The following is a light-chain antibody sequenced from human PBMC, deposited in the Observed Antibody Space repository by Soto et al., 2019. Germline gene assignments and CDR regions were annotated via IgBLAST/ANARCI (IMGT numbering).Light chain of an antibody. CDR3: SSYTRSTTRV. J-gene: IGLJ2*01. Sequence: QSALTQPASVSGSPGQSITISCTGTSSDVGAYNYVSWYQQHPGKAPKLLIYEVSNRPSGVSNRFSGSKSANTASLTISGLQAEDEADYYCSSYTRSTTRVFGGGTKLTVL. CDR1: SSDVGAYNY. V-gene: IGLV2-14*01. CDR2: EVS.